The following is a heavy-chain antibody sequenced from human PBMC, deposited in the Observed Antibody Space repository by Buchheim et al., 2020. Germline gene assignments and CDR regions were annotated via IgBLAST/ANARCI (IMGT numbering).Heavy chain of an antibody. CDR2: IGSSGNTM. V-gene: IGHV3-48*02. CDR1: GFTLSSYS. CDR3: ASWATVTTADY. D-gene: IGHD4-11*01. J-gene: IGHJ4*01. Sequence: EVQLVESGGALVQPGGSLRLSCAASGFTLSSYSMNWVRQAPGKGLEWISYIGSSGNTMFYADSVKGRLTISRDTAKNSLYLQMSSLRHEDTAVYYCASWATVTTADYWGHGTL.